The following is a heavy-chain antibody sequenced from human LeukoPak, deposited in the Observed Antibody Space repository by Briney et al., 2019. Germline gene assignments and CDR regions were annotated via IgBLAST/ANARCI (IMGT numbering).Heavy chain of an antibody. J-gene: IGHJ4*02. V-gene: IGHV3-66*01. CDR1: GFSLSSNY. CDR3: ARDVPNNWGLGY. CDR2: ISSAGGT. D-gene: IGHD7-27*01. Sequence: GGALRVSCAASGFSLSSNYMSGVRQAPGKGREGVSTISSAGGTYYVDSVKGRFTVSRDNSKNTLYIQMNSLRAEDTAVCYCARDVPNNWGLGYWGQGTLVTVSS.